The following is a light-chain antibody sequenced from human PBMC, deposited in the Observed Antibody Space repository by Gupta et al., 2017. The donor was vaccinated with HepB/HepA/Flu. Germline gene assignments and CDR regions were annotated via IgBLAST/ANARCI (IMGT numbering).Light chain of an antibody. CDR1: QSVLYSSDNNNY. J-gene: IGKJ1*01. CDR3: QQYQTMPWT. V-gene: IGKV4-1*01. Sequence: DIVMTQSPASLAVSLGERATINCKSSQSVLYSSDNNNYLSWYQQKPGQPPKLLIYWASAREYGVPDRFSASGSGTDFTRTISRLQAEDVAVYYCQQYQTMPWTFGQGTKVESK. CDR2: WAS.